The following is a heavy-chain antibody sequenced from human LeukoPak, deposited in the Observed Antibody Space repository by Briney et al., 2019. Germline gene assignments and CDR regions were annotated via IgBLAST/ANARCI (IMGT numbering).Heavy chain of an antibody. V-gene: IGHV1-8*03. D-gene: IGHD6-13*01. CDR3: ARGPKPGYSSSWYGDDY. CDR1: GYTFTSYD. Sequence: ASVKVSCKASGYTFTSYDINWVRQATGQGLEWMGWMNPNSGNTGYAQKFQGRVTITRNTSISTAYMELSSLRSEDTAVYYCARGPKPGYSSSWYGDDYWGQGTLVTVSS. J-gene: IGHJ4*02. CDR2: MNPNSGNT.